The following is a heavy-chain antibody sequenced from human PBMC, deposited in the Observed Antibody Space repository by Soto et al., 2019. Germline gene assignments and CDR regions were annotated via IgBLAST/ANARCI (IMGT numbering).Heavy chain of an antibody. V-gene: IGHV3-30-3*01. J-gene: IGHJ6*02. D-gene: IGHD2-8*01. CDR2: ISYDGSNQ. CDR3: AREYIGVLYYYGMDV. Sequence: QVQLVESGGGVVQPGRSLRLSCAASGFTFSSYTMHWVRQAPGKGLEWVAVISYDGSNQYYADSVKGRFTISRDNFKNTLYLQVNSLRAEDTAVYYCAREYIGVLYYYGMDVWGQGTTVTVSS. CDR1: GFTFSSYT.